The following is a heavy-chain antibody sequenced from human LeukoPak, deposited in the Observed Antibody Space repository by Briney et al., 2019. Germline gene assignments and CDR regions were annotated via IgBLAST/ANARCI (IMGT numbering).Heavy chain of an antibody. D-gene: IGHD2-8*01. Sequence: SVKVFCKSSGGTFSSYAISWVRQAPGQGLECMGGIIPIFGTANYAQKFQGRVTITADKSTSTAHMELSSLRSEDTAVYYCASPNGPYGSYYYYMDVWAKGPRSPSP. CDR3: ASPNGPYGSYYYYMDV. CDR1: GGTFSSYA. CDR2: IIPIFGTA. V-gene: IGHV1-69*06. J-gene: IGHJ6*03.